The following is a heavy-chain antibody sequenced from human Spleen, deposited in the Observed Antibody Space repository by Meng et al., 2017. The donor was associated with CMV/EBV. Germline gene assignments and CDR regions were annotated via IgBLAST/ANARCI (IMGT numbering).Heavy chain of an antibody. CDR3: ASMVVTGIALLSDV. D-gene: IGHD2-21*02. J-gene: IGHJ6*02. CDR2: IIPILGIA. CDR1: GGTFSSYT. V-gene: IGHV1-69*02. Sequence: SGGTFSSYTISWVRQAPGQGLEWMGRIIPILGIANYAQKFQGRVTITADKSTSTTYMELSSLRSEDTAVYYCASMVVTGIALLSDVWGQGTTVTVSS.